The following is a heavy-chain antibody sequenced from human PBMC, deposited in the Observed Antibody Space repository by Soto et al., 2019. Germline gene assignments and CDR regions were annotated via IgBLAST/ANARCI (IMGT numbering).Heavy chain of an antibody. Sequence: QVQLVQSGAEVRKPGASVKVSCKTSGDSFNAYYLHWVRQAPGQGLEWLGWINPNGGATKYAQKFRGRVAMTRHTSIRTASLELTSLRSADTAIYFCARETGGATTTLDYYHFYMDVWGQGTTVTVSS. V-gene: IGHV1-2*02. CDR2: INPNGGAT. CDR3: ARETGGATTTLDYYHFYMDV. J-gene: IGHJ6*03. CDR1: GDSFNAYY. D-gene: IGHD5-12*01.